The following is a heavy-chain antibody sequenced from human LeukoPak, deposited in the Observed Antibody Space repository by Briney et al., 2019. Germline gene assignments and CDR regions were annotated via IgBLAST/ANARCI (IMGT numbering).Heavy chain of an antibody. V-gene: IGHV1-2*02. CDR2: INPNSGGT. CDR3: ARVKAVADPFDY. CDR1: GYTFTSYY. Sequence: ASVKVSCKASGYTFTSYYMHWVRQAPGQGLEWMGWINPNSGGTNYAQKFQGRVTMTRDTSISTAYMELSRLRSDDTAVYYCARVKAVADPFDYWGQGTLVTVSS. D-gene: IGHD6-19*01. J-gene: IGHJ4*02.